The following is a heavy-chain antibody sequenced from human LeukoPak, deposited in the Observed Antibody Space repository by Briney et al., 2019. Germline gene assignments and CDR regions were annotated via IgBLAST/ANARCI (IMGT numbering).Heavy chain of an antibody. J-gene: IGHJ4*02. CDR2: INHSGST. Sequence: SETLSLTCAVYGGSFSGYYWSWIRQPPGKGLEWIGEINHSGSTNYNPSLKSRVTISVDTSKNQFPLKLSSVTAADTAVYYCARGRGAVAGTGGYWGQGALVTVSS. CDR1: GGSFSGYY. D-gene: IGHD6-19*01. V-gene: IGHV4-34*01. CDR3: ARGRGAVAGTGGY.